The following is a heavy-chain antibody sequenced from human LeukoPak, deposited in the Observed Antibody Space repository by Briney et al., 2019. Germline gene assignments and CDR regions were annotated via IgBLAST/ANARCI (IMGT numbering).Heavy chain of an antibody. CDR2: IYTSGST. V-gene: IGHV4-61*02. J-gene: IGHJ4*02. D-gene: IGHD1-26*01. Sequence: SETLSLTRTVSGGSISSGSYYWSWIRQPAGKGLEWIGRIYTSGSTNYNPPLKSRVTISVDMSKNQFSLKLNSVTAADAAVYYCARGSGGWELLDYWGQGTLVTVSS. CDR1: GGSISSGSYY. CDR3: ARGSGGWELLDY.